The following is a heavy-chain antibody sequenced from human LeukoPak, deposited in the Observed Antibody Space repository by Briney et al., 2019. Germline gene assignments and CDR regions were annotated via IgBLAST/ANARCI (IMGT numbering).Heavy chain of an antibody. CDR2: INSDGSST. D-gene: IGHD6-6*01. J-gene: IGHJ4*02. V-gene: IGHV3-74*01. CDR3: ARGGAARPDF. CDR1: GFTFSNYW. Sequence: GGSLRLPCVDSGFTFSNYWMHWVRQAPGNGLVWVSYINSDGSSTSYADSVKGRFTISRDNAKNSLYLQMNSLRVEDTAVYYCARGGAARPDFWGQGTLVTVSS.